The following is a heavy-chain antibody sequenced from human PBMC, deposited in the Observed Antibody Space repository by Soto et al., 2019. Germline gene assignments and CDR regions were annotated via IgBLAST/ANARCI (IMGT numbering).Heavy chain of an antibody. Sequence: QVQLVQSGAEVKKPGASVKVSCKASGYTFTIYYMHWVRQAPGQGLEWMGIIDPSGGGTSYAQKFQGRLTMTRDTSTSTVYMELSSLRSEDTAVYYGARDRVDCSGGNCWRSVEDTWGQGTLVTVSS. D-gene: IGHD2-15*01. V-gene: IGHV1-46*01. CDR2: IDPSGGGT. CDR1: GYTFTIYY. J-gene: IGHJ5*02. CDR3: ARDRVDCSGGNCWRSVEDT.